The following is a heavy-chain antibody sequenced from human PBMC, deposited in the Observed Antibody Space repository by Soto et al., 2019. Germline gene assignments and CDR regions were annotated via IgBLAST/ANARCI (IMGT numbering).Heavy chain of an antibody. D-gene: IGHD4-17*01. Sequence: QITLKESGPSPVKPTQTLTVTCTFSGFSLSNSGVGVAWIRQPPGKALEWLALIYGDNDKRYSPSLKTRLTNTKDTSQNQVVPTMTHLDPVDTATYYCAHCTLHDYGDYDPGTSHVFDSWGQGTLVTVSS. V-gene: IGHV2-5*02. CDR3: AHCTLHDYGDYDPGTSHVFDS. CDR1: GFSLSNSGVG. J-gene: IGHJ4*02. CDR2: IYGDNDK.